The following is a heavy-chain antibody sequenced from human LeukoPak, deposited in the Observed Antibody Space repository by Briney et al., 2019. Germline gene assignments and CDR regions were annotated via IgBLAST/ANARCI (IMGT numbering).Heavy chain of an antibody. V-gene: IGHV4-61*02. CDR2: VSASGTT. CDR3: ARLQYFDMDV. J-gene: IGHJ6*03. CDR1: VGSVSSGLYY. Sequence: PSETLSLTCTVSVGSVSSGLYYWTWIRQPAGKGLEWVGRVSASGTTDYNPSLKSRVIISVGTSKNQFSLRLSSVTAADTAVYYCARLQYFDMDVWGKGTTVTVSS. D-gene: IGHD4-11*01.